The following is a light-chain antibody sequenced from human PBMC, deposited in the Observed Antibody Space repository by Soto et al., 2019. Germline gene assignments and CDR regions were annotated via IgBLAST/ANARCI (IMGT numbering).Light chain of an antibody. J-gene: IGKJ1*01. CDR1: QSVSSS. CDR2: VVS. CDR3: QHYVASLTT. V-gene: IGKV3D-15*01. Sequence: EIMMTQSPPTLPVSPGETATHHCRASQSVSSSLAWYQQKPGQAPRLLIFVVSIRVAGIPDRFVGSGSGTDFTFTISRLEPEDFAVYYCQHYVASLTTFGQGTKVHI.